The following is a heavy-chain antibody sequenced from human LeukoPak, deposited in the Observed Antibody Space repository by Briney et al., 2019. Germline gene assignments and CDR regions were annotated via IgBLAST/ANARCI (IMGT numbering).Heavy chain of an antibody. Sequence: GGSLRLSCAASGFTFSSYGMHWVRQAPGKGLEWVAVISYDGSNKYYADSVKGRFTISRDNSKNTLYLQMNSLRAEDTAVYYCAKNGGRRLLIYYFDYWGQGTLVTVSS. V-gene: IGHV3-30*18. CDR2: ISYDGSNK. D-gene: IGHD3-22*01. J-gene: IGHJ4*02. CDR3: AKNGGRRLLIYYFDY. CDR1: GFTFSSYG.